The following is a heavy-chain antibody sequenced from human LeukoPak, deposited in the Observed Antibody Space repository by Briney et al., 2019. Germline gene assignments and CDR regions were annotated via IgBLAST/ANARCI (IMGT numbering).Heavy chain of an antibody. Sequence: GGSQRLSCVGSGLSVIDEMNWVRQAPGKGLEWVSHINADATTKTYADSVKGRFSISRDGAKNSLYLQMNNLRVDDTATYYCARRFRNWGQGILVTVSS. J-gene: IGHJ4*02. CDR2: INADATTK. CDR1: GLSVIDE. CDR3: ARRFRN. V-gene: IGHV3-48*03.